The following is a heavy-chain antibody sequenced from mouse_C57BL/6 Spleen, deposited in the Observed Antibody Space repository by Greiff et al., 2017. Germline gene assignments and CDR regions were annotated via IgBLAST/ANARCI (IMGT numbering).Heavy chain of an antibody. CDR2: ISSGGSYT. Sequence: EVQGVESGGDLVKPGGSLKLSCAASGFTFSSYGMSWVRQTPDKRLEWVATISSGGSYTYYPDSVKGRFTISRDNAKNTLYLQMSSLKSEDTAMYYCARHGDYDGYYFDYWGQGTTLTVSS. D-gene: IGHD2-4*01. CDR3: ARHGDYDGYYFDY. V-gene: IGHV5-6*01. J-gene: IGHJ2*01. CDR1: GFTFSSYG.